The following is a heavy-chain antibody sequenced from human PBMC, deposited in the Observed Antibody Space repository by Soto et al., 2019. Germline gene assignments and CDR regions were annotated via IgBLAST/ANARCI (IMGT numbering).Heavy chain of an antibody. CDR3: ARDQGGYSGYDAYYYGMDV. CDR1: GGTFSSYA. J-gene: IGHJ6*02. V-gene: IGHV1-69*06. Sequence: QVQLVQPGAEVKKPGSSVKVSCKASGGTFSSYAISWVRQAPGQGLEWMGGIIPIFGTANYAQKFQGRVTITADKSTSTAYMELSSLRSEDTAVYYCARDQGGYSGYDAYYYGMDVWGQGTTVTVSS. D-gene: IGHD5-12*01. CDR2: IIPIFGTA.